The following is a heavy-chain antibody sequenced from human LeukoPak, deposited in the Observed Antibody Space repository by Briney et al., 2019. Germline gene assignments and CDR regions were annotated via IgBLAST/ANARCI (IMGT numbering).Heavy chain of an antibody. CDR3: AREEYSNGSPGSYYFDY. Sequence: GGSLRLSCAASGFTFSSYSMNWVRQAPGKGLEWVSSISSSSSYIYYADSVKGRFTISRDNAKNSLYLQMNSLRAEDTAVYYCAREEYSNGSPGSYYFDYWGQGTLVTVSS. J-gene: IGHJ4*02. D-gene: IGHD6-19*01. CDR2: ISSSSSYI. CDR1: GFTFSSYS. V-gene: IGHV3-21*01.